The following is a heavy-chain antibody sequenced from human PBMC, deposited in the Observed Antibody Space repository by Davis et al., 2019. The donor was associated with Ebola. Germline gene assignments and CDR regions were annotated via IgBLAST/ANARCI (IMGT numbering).Heavy chain of an antibody. CDR3: ARAAVAGSFLDS. CDR2: IYYGGTT. D-gene: IGHD6-19*01. Sequence: SETLSLTCTVPGGSISSYYWSWIRQPPGKGLEWIGYIYYGGTTNYNPALKSRVTISIATSKTQFSLRLSSVTAADTAVYFCARAAVAGSFLDSWGQGALVTVSS. J-gene: IGHJ4*02. V-gene: IGHV4-59*01. CDR1: GGSISSYY.